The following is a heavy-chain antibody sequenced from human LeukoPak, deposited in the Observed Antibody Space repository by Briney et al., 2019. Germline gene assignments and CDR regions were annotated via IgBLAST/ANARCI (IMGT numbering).Heavy chain of an antibody. CDR2: IIPIFGTA. J-gene: IGHJ4*02. CDR1: GGTFSNYA. V-gene: IGHV1-69*05. Sequence: ASVKVSCXASGGTFSNYAISWVRQALGQGLEWMGGIIPIFGTANYAQKFQGRVTITTDESTSTAYMELSSLRSEDTAVYYCAREPLGCGGDCHFDYWGQGTLVTVSS. CDR3: AREPLGCGGDCHFDY. D-gene: IGHD2-21*02.